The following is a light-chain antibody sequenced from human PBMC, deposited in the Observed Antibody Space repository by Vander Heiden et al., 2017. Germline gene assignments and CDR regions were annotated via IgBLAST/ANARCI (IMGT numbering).Light chain of an antibody. CDR3: QQYYSSPYT. Sequence: DSVMTQSPDSLAVSLGERATINCKSSQSVLHSSHNKNYLAWYQQKPGQPPKLLIYWASIRESGVPDRFSGSGSGTDFTLTITSLQAEDVAVYYCQQYYSSPYTFGQGTTLEIK. CDR2: WAS. V-gene: IGKV4-1*01. J-gene: IGKJ2*01. CDR1: QSVLHSSHNKNY.